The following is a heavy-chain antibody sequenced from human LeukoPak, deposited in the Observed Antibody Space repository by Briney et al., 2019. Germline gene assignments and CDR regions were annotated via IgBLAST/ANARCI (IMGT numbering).Heavy chain of an antibody. CDR1: GFTFSSYW. Sequence: PGGSLRLSCAASGFTFSSYWMHWVRQAPGKGLVWVSRINSDGSSTSYADSVKGRFTISRDNAKNTLYLQMNSLRAEDTAVYYCARMTLWFGELLVETFDYWGQGTLVTVSS. D-gene: IGHD3-10*01. J-gene: IGHJ4*02. CDR2: INSDGSST. CDR3: ARMTLWFGELLVETFDY. V-gene: IGHV3-74*01.